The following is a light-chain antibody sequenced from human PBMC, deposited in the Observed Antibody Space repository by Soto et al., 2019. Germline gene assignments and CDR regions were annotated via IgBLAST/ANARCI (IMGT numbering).Light chain of an antibody. CDR2: CAS. J-gene: IGKJ4*01. Sequence: DIVMTXSPDSLAVSLGERATINCKSSQSVLHSSNNKNYLAWYQQKPGQPPKLLIYCASTRESGVPDRFSGSGSGTDFTLTISRLQAEDVAVYYCQQYYSTPLTFGGGTKVDIK. V-gene: IGKV4-1*01. CDR3: QQYYSTPLT. CDR1: QSVLHSSNNKNY.